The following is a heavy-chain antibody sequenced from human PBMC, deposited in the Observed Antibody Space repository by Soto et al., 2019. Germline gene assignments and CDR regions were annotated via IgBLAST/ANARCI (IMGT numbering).Heavy chain of an antibody. CDR1: GGSIDSYY. CDR2: IYSSGST. J-gene: IGHJ4*02. Sequence: PSETLSLTCTVSGGSIDSYYWSWIRQSAGKGLEWIGRIYSSGSTNYNPSLNSRVTMSVDTSKNQFSLRLSSVTAADTAVYYCARDRGDYGSADYWGQGTLVTVAS. D-gene: IGHD3-10*01. CDR3: ARDRGDYGSADY. V-gene: IGHV4-4*07.